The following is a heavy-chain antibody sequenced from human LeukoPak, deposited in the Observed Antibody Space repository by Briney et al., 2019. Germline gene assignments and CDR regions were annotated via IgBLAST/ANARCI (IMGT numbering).Heavy chain of an antibody. Sequence: ASVKVSCKASGYTFTGYYMHWVRQAPGQGLEWMGWINPNSGGTNYAQKFQGRDTMPRDTSISTAYMELSRLRSDDTAVYYCARDHRIFGVVIIGMDVWGKGTTVTVSS. J-gene: IGHJ6*04. CDR3: ARDHRIFGVVIIGMDV. CDR2: INPNSGGT. D-gene: IGHD3-3*01. CDR1: GYTFTGYY. V-gene: IGHV1-2*02.